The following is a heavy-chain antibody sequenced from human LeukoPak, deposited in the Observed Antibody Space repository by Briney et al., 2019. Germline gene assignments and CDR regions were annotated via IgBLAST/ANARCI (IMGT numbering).Heavy chain of an antibody. Sequence: ASVKVSCKASGYTFTGYYMHWVRQAPGQGLEWMGWINPDSGGTNYARKFQGRVTMTRDTSISTAYMELSRLRSDDTAVYYCARDTVTTPWFDPWGQGTLVTVSS. CDR1: GYTFTGYY. V-gene: IGHV1-2*02. CDR3: ARDTVTTPWFDP. D-gene: IGHD4-17*01. J-gene: IGHJ5*02. CDR2: INPDSGGT.